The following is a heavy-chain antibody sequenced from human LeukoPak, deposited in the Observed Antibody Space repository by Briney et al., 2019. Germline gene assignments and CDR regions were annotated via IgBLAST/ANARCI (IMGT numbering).Heavy chain of an antibody. V-gene: IGHV3-20*04. J-gene: IGHJ4*02. CDR3: ARDGGEGYDYGDYGEGYFDY. Sequence: QPGGSLRLSCAASGFTFDDYGMSWVRQAPGKGLEWVSGINWNGGSTGYADSVKGRFTISRDNAKNSLFLQMNSLRAEDTALYYCARDGGEGYDYGDYGEGYFDYWGQGTLVTVSS. CDR2: INWNGGST. CDR1: GFTFDDYG. D-gene: IGHD4-17*01.